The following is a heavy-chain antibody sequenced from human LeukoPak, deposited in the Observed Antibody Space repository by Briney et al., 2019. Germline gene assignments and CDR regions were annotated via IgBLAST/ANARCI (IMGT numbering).Heavy chain of an antibody. Sequence: GGSLRLTCAASGFTFSRYGMNWVRQAPGKGLEWVSGISGSGGTTYLADSVKGRFTISRDNSKNTLYLQMSSLKAEDTAIYYCAKGIDILTASLDYWGQGTLVTVSA. CDR2: ISGSGGTT. CDR1: GFTFSRYG. CDR3: AKGIDILTASLDY. V-gene: IGHV3-23*01. J-gene: IGHJ4*02. D-gene: IGHD3-9*01.